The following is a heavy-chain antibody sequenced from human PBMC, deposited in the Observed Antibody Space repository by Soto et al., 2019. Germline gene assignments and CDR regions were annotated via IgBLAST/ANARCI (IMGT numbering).Heavy chain of an antibody. CDR1: GGTFSSYT. V-gene: IGHV1-69*02. J-gene: IGHJ5*02. CDR3: ARAGAYYYDSSGSSSWFDP. Sequence: QVQLVQSGAEVKKPGSSVKVSCKASGGTFSSYTISWVRQAPGQGLEWMGRIIPILGIANYGQKFQGRVTITADKSTSTAYMKLSSLRSEDTAVYYCARAGAYYYDSSGSSSWFDPWGQGTLVTVSS. D-gene: IGHD3-22*01. CDR2: IIPILGIA.